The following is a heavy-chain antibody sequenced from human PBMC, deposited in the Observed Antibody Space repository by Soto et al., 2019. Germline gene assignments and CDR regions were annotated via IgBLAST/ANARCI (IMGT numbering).Heavy chain of an antibody. Sequence: GASVKVSCKASGYTFTRYAIHWVRQAPGQGLEWMGWINAGSGSSRYSQNFQDRVTITRDTSASTAYMELSSLIFEDTGVYYCARERAVSANFFDYWGQGTLVTVSS. CDR1: GYTFTRYA. J-gene: IGHJ4*02. D-gene: IGHD2-21*02. V-gene: IGHV1-3*01. CDR2: INAGSGSS. CDR3: ARERAVSANFFDY.